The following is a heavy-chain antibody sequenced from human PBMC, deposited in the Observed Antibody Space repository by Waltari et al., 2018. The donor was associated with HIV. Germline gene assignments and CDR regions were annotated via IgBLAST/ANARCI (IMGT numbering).Heavy chain of an antibody. CDR3: ARQPDCSLTTHCSCDI. D-gene: IGHD4-17*01. J-gene: IGHJ3*02. Sequence: QVQLQESGPGLVKPSETLSLTCTVSGDSISTSGYYYGWIRQPPGKNLQWIGSVSNGGSTLSHPSLRSRLTMSVDTSNDQFSLKMSSVTAADTALYSCARQPDCSLTTHCSCDIWSQGTMVTVSS. CDR1: GDSISTSGYY. CDR2: VSNGGST. V-gene: IGHV4-39*01.